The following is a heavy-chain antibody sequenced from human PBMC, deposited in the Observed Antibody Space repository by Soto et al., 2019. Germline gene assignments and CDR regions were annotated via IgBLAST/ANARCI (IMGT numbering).Heavy chain of an antibody. CDR2: IYYSGST. J-gene: IGHJ4*02. CDR1: GGSISSYY. CDR3: ARQGRGTGTGGDY. V-gene: IGHV4-59*08. D-gene: IGHD1-1*01. Sequence: QVQLQESGPGLVKPSETLSLTCTVSGGSISSYYWSWIRQPPGKGLEWIGYIYYSGSTNYNPSLKSRVTISLDKSKNQFSLKLSSVTAADTDVYYCARQGRGTGTGGDYWGQGTLVTVSS.